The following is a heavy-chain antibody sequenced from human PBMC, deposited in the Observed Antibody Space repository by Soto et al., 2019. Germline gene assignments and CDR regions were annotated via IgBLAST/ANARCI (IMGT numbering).Heavy chain of an antibody. Sequence: QVQLVESGGGVVQPGRSLRLSCAASGFTFSDYGMHWVRQAPGKGLEWVAVIWYDGSNKYYADSVKGRITVSRDNSENTLHLEMNSLRPEDTAVYYCARDAYISGYDNIDSWGQGTLVTVSS. CDR3: ARDAYISGYDNIDS. J-gene: IGHJ4*02. CDR1: GFTFSDYG. V-gene: IGHV3-33*01. D-gene: IGHD3-22*01. CDR2: IWYDGSNK.